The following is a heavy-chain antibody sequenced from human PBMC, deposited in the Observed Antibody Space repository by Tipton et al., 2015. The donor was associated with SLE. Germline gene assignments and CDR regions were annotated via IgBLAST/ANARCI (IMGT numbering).Heavy chain of an antibody. CDR2: INHSGST. Sequence: TLSLTCAVSGGSISSSNWWSWVRQPPGKGLEWIGEINHSGSTNYNPSLKSRVTISVDTSKNQFSLKLSSVTAADTAVYYCARGLPSWDYDAFDIWGQGTMVTVSS. CDR3: ARGLPSWDYDAFDI. V-gene: IGHV4-4*02. D-gene: IGHD2-2*01. CDR1: GGSISSSNW. J-gene: IGHJ3*02.